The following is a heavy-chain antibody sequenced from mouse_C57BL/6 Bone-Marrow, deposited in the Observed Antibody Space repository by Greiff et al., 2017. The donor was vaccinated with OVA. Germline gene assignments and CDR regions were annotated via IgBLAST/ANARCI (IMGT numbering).Heavy chain of an antibody. D-gene: IGHD1-1*01. CDR1: GFTFSSYA. CDR2: ISSGGSYT. J-gene: IGHJ2*01. V-gene: IGHV5-9-1*01. CDR3: AYYYGSRGYFDY. Sequence: EVMLVESGGGLVKPGGSLKLSCAASGFTFSSYAMSWVRQTPEKRLEWVATISSGGSYTYYPDSVKGRFTISRDNAKNTLYLQMSRLRSEDTAMYYCAYYYGSRGYFDYWGQGTTLTVSS.